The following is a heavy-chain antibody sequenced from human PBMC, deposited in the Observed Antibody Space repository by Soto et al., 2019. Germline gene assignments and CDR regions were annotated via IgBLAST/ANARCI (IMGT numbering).Heavy chain of an antibody. J-gene: IGHJ3*01. CDR2: FDPEDGET. V-gene: IGHV1-24*01. CDR1: GYTLTELS. D-gene: IGHD2-15*01. CDR3: ATGPVGYCSGGSCYLF. Sequence: QVQLVQSGAEVKKPGASVKVSCKVSGYTLTELSMHWVRQAPGKGLEWMGGFDPEDGETIYAQKFQGRVTMTEDTSTDTAYMELSSLGSEDTAVYYCATGPVGYCSGGSCYLFWGQGTMVTVSS.